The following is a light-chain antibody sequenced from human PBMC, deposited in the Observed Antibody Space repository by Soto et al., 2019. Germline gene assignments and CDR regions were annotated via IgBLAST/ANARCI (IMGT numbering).Light chain of an antibody. Sequence: QAVVTQPPSASGTPGQRVTISCSGSSSNIGSNYVYWYQQLPGTAPKLLIYRNNQRPSGVPDRFSGSKSGTSASLAISWLRSEDEADYYCAAWDDSLSAHVVFGGGTKVTVL. V-gene: IGLV1-47*01. CDR2: RNN. J-gene: IGLJ2*01. CDR1: SSNIGSNY. CDR3: AAWDDSLSAHVV.